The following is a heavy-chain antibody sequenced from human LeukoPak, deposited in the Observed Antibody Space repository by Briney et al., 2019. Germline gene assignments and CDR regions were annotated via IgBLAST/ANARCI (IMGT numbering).Heavy chain of an antibody. V-gene: IGHV3-9*01. CDR2: ISWNSGSI. Sequence: PGRSLRLSCAASGFTFDDYAMHWVRQAPGKGREWGSGISWNSGSIGYADSVKGRFTISRDNAKNSLYLQMNSLRAEDTALYYCAKDTHYYDSSGSAAFDIWGQGTMVTVSS. J-gene: IGHJ3*02. CDR3: AKDTHYYDSSGSAAFDI. CDR1: GFTFDDYA. D-gene: IGHD3-22*01.